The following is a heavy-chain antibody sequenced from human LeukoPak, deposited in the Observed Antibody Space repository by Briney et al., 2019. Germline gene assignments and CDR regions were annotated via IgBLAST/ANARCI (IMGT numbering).Heavy chain of an antibody. J-gene: IGHJ4*02. V-gene: IGHV4-4*07. CDR1: GGSISSYY. D-gene: IGHD3-22*01. CDR3: ARDNYYYDSSGYYPFDY. Sequence: PSETLSLTCTVSGGSISSYYWSWIRQPAGKGLEWIGRIYTSGSTNYNPSLKSRVTMSVDTSKNQFSLKPSSVTAADTAVYYCARDNYYYDSSGYYPFDYWGQGTLVTVSS. CDR2: IYTSGST.